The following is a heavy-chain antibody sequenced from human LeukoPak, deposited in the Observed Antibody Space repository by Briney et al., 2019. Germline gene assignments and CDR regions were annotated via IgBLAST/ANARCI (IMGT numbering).Heavy chain of an antibody. D-gene: IGHD3-22*01. CDR3: ASQTYYYDSSGYQIFDY. Sequence: GASVKVSCKASGYTFTGNYMHWVRQAPGQGLEWMGWINPNSGGTNYAQKYQGRVTMTRDTSISTAYMELSRLRSDDTAVYYCASQTYYYDSSGYQIFDYWGQGTLVTVSS. CDR1: GYTFTGNY. J-gene: IGHJ4*02. CDR2: INPNSGGT. V-gene: IGHV1-2*02.